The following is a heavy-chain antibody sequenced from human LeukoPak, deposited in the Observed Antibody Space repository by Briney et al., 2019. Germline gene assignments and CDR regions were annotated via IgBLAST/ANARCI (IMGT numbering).Heavy chain of an antibody. V-gene: IGHV3-23*01. Sequence: GGTLRLSCAASGFTFSTYGMSWVRQAPGKGLEWVSGISGSNSRSTYYADSVKGRFTISRDNSKNTLYLQMNSLRAEDTAVYYCAKRIQSAMATGYWGQGTLVTVSS. D-gene: IGHD5-18*01. CDR1: GFTFSTYG. CDR3: AKRIQSAMATGY. CDR2: ISGSNSRST. J-gene: IGHJ4*02.